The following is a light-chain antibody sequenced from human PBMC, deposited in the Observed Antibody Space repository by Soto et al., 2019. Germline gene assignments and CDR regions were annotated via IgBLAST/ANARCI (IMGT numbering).Light chain of an antibody. V-gene: IGKV3-15*01. CDR1: QSVSSN. CDR3: QQYKNWPPQYT. CDR2: GAS. Sequence: EIVMTQSPATLSVSPGERATVSCRASQSVSSNLAWYQQKPGQAPRLLIYGASTRATGIPARFSGSGSGTEFTLTISSLQSEDFAVYYCQQYKNWPPQYTFGQGTKLEIK. J-gene: IGKJ2*01.